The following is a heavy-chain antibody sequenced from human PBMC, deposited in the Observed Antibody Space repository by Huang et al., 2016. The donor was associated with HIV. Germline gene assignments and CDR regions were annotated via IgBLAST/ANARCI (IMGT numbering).Heavy chain of an antibody. CDR1: GGSIDNRNSY. J-gene: IGHJ4*02. V-gene: IGHV4-39*01. Sequence: QLQLQESGPGQVKPSETLSLPCTVSGGSIDNRNSYWGWIRQPQGKGPEWIGNIYYSGTTYYNPSLKSRVTSAVDTSNNQCSLRLDSVTAADTAVYYCARRWDYDFWSGSSYYFGSWGQGTLVTVSS. D-gene: IGHD3-3*01. CDR2: IYYSGTT. CDR3: ARRWDYDFWSGSSYYFGS.